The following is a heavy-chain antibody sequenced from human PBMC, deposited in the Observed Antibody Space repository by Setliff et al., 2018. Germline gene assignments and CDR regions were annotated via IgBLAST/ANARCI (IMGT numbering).Heavy chain of an antibody. CDR2: ISWSSGSI. CDR1: GFTFDSYA. CDR3: ARLALTGYDSSGYYYALEYYYYMDV. J-gene: IGHJ6*03. Sequence: GGSLRLSCAASGFTFDSYAMTWVRQAPGKGLEWVSGISWSSGSIAYADSVKGRFTISRDNAKNSLYLQMNSLRAEDTAVYYCARLALTGYDSSGYYYALEYYYYMDVWGKGTTVTVSS. V-gene: IGHV3-9*01. D-gene: IGHD3-22*01.